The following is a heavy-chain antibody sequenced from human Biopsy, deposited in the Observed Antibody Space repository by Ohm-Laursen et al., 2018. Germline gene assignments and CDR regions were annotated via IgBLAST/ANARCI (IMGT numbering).Heavy chain of an antibody. Sequence: SSVKVSCKASGYSFTNYYMHWVRQAPGQGLEWMGMINPSGSTTSYPQIFQGRVTMTRDTSKSTVYMELSSLRSADTAVYFCARNTGGYGDLYYFDYWGQGTLVTVSS. CDR2: INPSGSTT. CDR3: ARNTGGYGDLYYFDY. CDR1: GYSFTNYY. V-gene: IGHV1-46*01. D-gene: IGHD4-17*01. J-gene: IGHJ4*02.